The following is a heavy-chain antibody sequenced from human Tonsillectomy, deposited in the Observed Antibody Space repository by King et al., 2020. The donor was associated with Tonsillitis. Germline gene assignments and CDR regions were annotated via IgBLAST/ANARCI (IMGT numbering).Heavy chain of an antibody. CDR1: GGSISSYY. V-gene: IGHV4-59*01. CDR2: IYYSGST. CDR3: AGDDQGSAPYYYYYGMDV. D-gene: IGHD6-25*01. J-gene: IGHJ6*02. Sequence: QLQESGPGLVKPSETLSLTCTVSGGSISSYYWSWFRQPPGKGLEWIGYIYYSGSTNYNPSLMSRVTISVDTSKNQFSLKLSPVTAADTAVYYCAGDDQGSAPYYYYYGMDVWGQGTTVTVSS.